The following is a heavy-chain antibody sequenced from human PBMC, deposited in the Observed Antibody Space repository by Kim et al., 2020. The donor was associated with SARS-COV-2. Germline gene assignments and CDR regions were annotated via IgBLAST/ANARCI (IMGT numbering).Heavy chain of an antibody. V-gene: IGHV3-30*04. J-gene: IGHJ4*02. Sequence: GSLRLSCAASGFTLSSYVMHWVRQAPGKGLEWVAVISYDGNKKYYVDSVKGRFTISRDNSKNTLYLQMNSLRAEDTAVYYCARDPSGSYGGYYFDYWGQGTLVTVSS. CDR2: ISYDGNKK. CDR3: ARDPSGSYGGYYFDY. CDR1: GFTLSSYV. D-gene: IGHD1-26*01.